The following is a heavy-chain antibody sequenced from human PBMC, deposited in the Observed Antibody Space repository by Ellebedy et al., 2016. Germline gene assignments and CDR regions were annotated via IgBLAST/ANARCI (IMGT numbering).Heavy chain of an antibody. D-gene: IGHD2-15*01. J-gene: IGHJ2*01. Sequence: SETLSLXXAVSGGSISSGGFSWNWIRQPPGKGLEWIGYVFHSGNTYYNPSLKSRVTISLDRSKNQFSLKLSSVSAADTAVYYCARGEGGSDLDLWGRGTLVTVSS. CDR3: ARGEGGSDLDL. CDR1: GGSISSGGFS. V-gene: IGHV4-30-2*01. CDR2: VFHSGNT.